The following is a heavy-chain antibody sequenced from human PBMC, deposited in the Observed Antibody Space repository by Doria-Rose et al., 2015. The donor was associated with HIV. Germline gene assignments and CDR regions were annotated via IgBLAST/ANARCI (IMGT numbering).Heavy chain of an antibody. D-gene: IGHD6-13*01. CDR1: GVSLSSPGVG. CDR3: ARIKSSRWYHKYYFDF. CDR2: IFSDDER. J-gene: IGHJ4*02. V-gene: IGHV2-26*01. Sequence: QESGPVLVRPTETLTLTCTVSGVSLSSPGVGVSWIRQPPGKALEWLANIFSDDERSYKTSLKSRLTISRGTSTSQVVLTMTDMDPVDTATYYCARIKSSRWYHKYYFDFWGQGTLVIVSA.